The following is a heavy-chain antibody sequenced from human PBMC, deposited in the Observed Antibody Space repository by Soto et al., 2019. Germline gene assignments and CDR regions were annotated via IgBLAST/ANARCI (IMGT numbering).Heavy chain of an antibody. D-gene: IGHD6-19*01. CDR1: GFTFRTYG. V-gene: IGHV3-30*18. CDR2: ISDDGSQK. CDR3: AKEAPGGWHFFDT. Sequence: GGSLRLSCAASGFTFRTYGMHWVRQAPGKGLEWVAFISDDGSQKYYGDSVEGRFTISRDNSKNTLSLRMISLRTEANAVKYCAKEAPGGWHFFDTWGQGTLVTVSS. J-gene: IGHJ4*02.